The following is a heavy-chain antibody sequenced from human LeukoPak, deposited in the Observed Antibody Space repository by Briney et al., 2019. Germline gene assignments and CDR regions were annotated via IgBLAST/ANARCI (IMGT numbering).Heavy chain of an antibody. D-gene: IGHD6-6*01. CDR2: ISSSSSTI. V-gene: IGHV3-48*01. CDR3: ARSSSSSLFDY. Sequence: PGGSLRLSCAASGFTFSSYSMNWVRQAPGKGLEWVSYISSSSSTIYHADSVKGRFTISRDNAKNSLYLQMNSLRAEDTAVYYCARSSSSSLFDYWGQGTLVTVSS. J-gene: IGHJ4*02. CDR1: GFTFSSYS.